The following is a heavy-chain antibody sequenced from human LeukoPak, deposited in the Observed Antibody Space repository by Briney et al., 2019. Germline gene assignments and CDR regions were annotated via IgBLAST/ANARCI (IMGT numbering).Heavy chain of an antibody. CDR3: AKRGHGSGGDCYVVIDY. D-gene: IGHD2-21*02. CDR2: INGRGDNR. Sequence: GGSLRLSCVASGFTFGSTGMSWVSQAPGKGLEWVSSINGRGDNRPPADSVKGRFTVSRDNSKNTFYLQMNSLRAEDTAGYYFAKRGHGSGGDCYVVIDYWGQGTLVTVSS. V-gene: IGHV3-23*01. CDR1: GFTFGSTG. J-gene: IGHJ4*02.